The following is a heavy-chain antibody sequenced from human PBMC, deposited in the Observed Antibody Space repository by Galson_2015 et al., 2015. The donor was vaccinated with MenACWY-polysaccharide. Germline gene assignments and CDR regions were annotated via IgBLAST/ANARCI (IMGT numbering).Heavy chain of an antibody. CDR2: YSGST. CDR3: ARDCVERGYSFGCLLP. V-gene: IGHV4-59*12. Sequence: YSGSTSYNPSLKSRVTISIDTSKNQFSLKLSSVTAADTAVYYCARDCVERGYSFGCLLPWGQGTLVTVSS. D-gene: IGHD5-18*01. J-gene: IGHJ5*02.